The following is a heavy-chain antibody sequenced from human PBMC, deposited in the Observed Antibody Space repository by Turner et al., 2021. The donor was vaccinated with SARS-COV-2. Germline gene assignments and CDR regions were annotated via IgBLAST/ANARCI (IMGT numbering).Heavy chain of an antibody. CDR2: IYYSGST. J-gene: IGHJ6*02. V-gene: IGHV4-39*01. D-gene: IGHD3-10*01. Sequence: QRHLQERGPGLVKLPGPLSLPSTVPGGSFGISSYYWGWIRQPPGKGVEWIGSIYYSGSTYYNPYLKSRVTISVDTSKNQFSLKLSSVTAADTAMYYCARHPVWFDGSGSYYHNGIDVWGQGTTVTVSS. CDR3: ARHPVWFDGSGSYYHNGIDV. CDR1: GGSFGISSYY.